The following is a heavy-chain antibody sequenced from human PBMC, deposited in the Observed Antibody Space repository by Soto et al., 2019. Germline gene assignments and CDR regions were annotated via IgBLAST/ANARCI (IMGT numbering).Heavy chain of an antibody. J-gene: IGHJ3*02. V-gene: IGHV4-59*08. CDR1: GGSISSYY. D-gene: IGHD1-26*01. CDR2: IYYSGST. CDR3: ARSGSYYKYAFDI. Sequence: PSETLSLTCTVSGGSISSYYWSWIRQPPGKGLEWIGYIYYSGSTNYNPSLKSRVTISVDTSKNQFSLKLSSVTAADTAVYYCARSGSYYKYAFDIWGQGTMVTVSS.